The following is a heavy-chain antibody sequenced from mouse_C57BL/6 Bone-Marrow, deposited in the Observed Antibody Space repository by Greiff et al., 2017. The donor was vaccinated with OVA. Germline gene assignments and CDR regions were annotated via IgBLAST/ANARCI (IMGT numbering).Heavy chain of an antibody. J-gene: IGHJ4*01. CDR2: ISDGGSYT. Sequence: DVKLVESGGGLVKPGGSLKLSCAASGFTFSSYAMSWVRQTPEKRLEWVATISDGGSYTYYPDNVKGRFTISRDNAKNNLYLQMSHLKSEDTAMYYCARDHVGRDYYAMDYWGQGTSVTVSS. V-gene: IGHV5-4*01. CDR1: GFTFSSYA. CDR3: ARDHVGRDYYAMDY. D-gene: IGHD4-1*01.